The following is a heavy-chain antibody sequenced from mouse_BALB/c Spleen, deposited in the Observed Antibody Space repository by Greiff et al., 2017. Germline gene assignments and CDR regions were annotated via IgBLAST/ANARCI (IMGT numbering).Heavy chain of an antibody. V-gene: IGHV5-12-1*01. CDR3: ARKGGNYYGSSSFEY. CDR1: GFAFSSYD. J-gene: IGHJ2*01. Sequence: EVQLQESGGGLVKPGGSLKLSCAASGFAFSSYDMSWVRQTPEKRLEWVAYLSSGGGSTYYPDTVKGRFTISRDNAKNTLYLQMSSLKSEDTAMYYCARKGGNYYGSSSFEYWGQGTTLTVSS. D-gene: IGHD1-1*01. CDR2: LSSGGGST.